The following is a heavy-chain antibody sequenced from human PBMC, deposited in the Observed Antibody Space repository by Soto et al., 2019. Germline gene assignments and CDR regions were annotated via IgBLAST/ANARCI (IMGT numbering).Heavy chain of an antibody. J-gene: IGHJ3*02. CDR1: GFTFSSYG. CDR3: ARPTYYYDGSGYYSLDAFDI. V-gene: IGHV3-33*01. D-gene: IGHD3-22*01. CDR2: IWYDGSNK. Sequence: GGSLRLSCAASGFTFSSYGMHWVRQAPGKGLEWVAVIWYDGSNKYYADSVKGRFTISRDNSKNTLYLQMNSLRAEDTAVYYCARPTYYYDGSGYYSLDAFDIWGQGTMVTVSS.